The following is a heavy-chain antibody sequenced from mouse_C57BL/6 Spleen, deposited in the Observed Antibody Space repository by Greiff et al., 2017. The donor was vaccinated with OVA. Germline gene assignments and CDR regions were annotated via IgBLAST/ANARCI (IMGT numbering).Heavy chain of an antibody. D-gene: IGHD4-1*01. J-gene: IGHJ1*03. CDR2: IDPSDSET. CDR3: ARSWDEGYFDV. V-gene: IGHV1-52*01. Sequence: VQLQQPGAELVRPGSSVKLSCKASGYTFTSYWMHWVKQRPIQGLEWIGNIDPSDSETHYNQKFKDKATLTVDKSSSTAYMQLSSLTSEDSAVYYCARSWDEGYFDVWGTGTTVTVSS. CDR1: GYTFTSYW.